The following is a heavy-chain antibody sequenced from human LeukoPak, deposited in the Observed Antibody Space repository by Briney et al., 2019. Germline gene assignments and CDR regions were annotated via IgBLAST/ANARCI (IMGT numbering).Heavy chain of an antibody. J-gene: IGHJ6*02. CDR3: ARGMIHCSSTSCYEDYYYGMDV. V-gene: IGHV1-69*04. Sequence: SVKVSCKASGGTFSSYAISWVRQAPGQGLEGMGRIIPILGIANYAQKFQGRVTITADKSTSTAYMELSSLRSEDTAVYYCARGMIHCSSTSCYEDYYYGMDVWGQGTTVTVSS. CDR2: IIPILGIA. CDR1: GGTFSSYA. D-gene: IGHD2-2*01.